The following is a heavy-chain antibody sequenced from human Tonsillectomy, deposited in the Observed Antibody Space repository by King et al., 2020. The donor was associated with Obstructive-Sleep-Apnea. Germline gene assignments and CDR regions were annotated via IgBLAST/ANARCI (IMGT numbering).Heavy chain of an antibody. D-gene: IGHD2-21*02. J-gene: IGHJ4*02. CDR2: IYYRGST. V-gene: IGHV4-59*08. CDR1: GGSISSYY. CDR3: ARQYCGGDCSFDF. Sequence: PLQESGPGLVKPSETLSLTCTVSGGSISSYYWSWIRQPPGKGLEWIGYIYYRGSTNYNPSLKSRVTISVDTSKNQFSLKLSSVTAADTAVYYCARQYCGGDCSFDFWGQGTLVTVSS.